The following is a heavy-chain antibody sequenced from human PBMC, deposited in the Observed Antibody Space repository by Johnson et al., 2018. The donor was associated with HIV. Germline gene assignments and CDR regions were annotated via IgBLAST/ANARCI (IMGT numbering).Heavy chain of an antibody. V-gene: IGHV3-NL1*01. CDR1: GFTFSSYG. J-gene: IGHJ3*02. D-gene: IGHD3-9*01. Sequence: QVQLVESGGGVVQPGGSLRLSCAASGFTFSSYGMHWVRQAPGKGLESVSVVYSGGTTHYADSVKGRSTISRDNSKNTLYLQMNSLRAEDTAVYYCARDSDISLGVAGAFDIWGQGTMVTVSA. CDR2: VYSGGTT. CDR3: ARDSDISLGVAGAFDI.